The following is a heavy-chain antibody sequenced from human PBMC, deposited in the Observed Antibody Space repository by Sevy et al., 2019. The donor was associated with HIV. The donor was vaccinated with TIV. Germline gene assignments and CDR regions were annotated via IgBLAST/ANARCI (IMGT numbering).Heavy chain of an antibody. CDR2: IYQDGSEK. CDR3: AREGSYGDYMLSYYYGMDV. J-gene: IGHJ6*02. CDR1: GFSFRSYW. D-gene: IGHD4-17*01. Sequence: GGSLRLSCAASGFSFRSYWMTWVRQAPGKGLEWVASIYQDGSEKYYMDSVKGRFTVSRANSKNSLFLQMISLRVEDTAVYYCAREGSYGDYMLSYYYGMDVWGQGTTVTVSS. V-gene: IGHV3-7*01.